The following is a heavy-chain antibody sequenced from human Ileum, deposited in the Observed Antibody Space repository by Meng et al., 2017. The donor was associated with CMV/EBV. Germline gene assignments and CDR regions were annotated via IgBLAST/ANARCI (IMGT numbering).Heavy chain of an antibody. V-gene: IGHV4-30-4*08. CDR2: IFFSGNT. Sequence: QGQLQESGPGLVRPSHTLSLSCTVSGASISIGDYYWSWIRQPPGKGLEWIGYIFFSGNTYYNPSLNNRVIISIDTPRNQFSLKVDSVTAADTAVYYCARFRIAALGNLFDPWGHGTLVTVSS. CDR3: ARFRIAALGNLFDP. CDR1: GASISIGDYY. D-gene: IGHD6-13*01. J-gene: IGHJ5*02.